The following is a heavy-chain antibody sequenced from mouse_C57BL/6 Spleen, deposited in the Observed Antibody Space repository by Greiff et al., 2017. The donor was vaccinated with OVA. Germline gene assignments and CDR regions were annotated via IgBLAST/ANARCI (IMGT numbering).Heavy chain of an antibody. V-gene: IGHV5-12*01. CDR3: ARNYGSSEYFDV. CDR2: ISNGGGST. Sequence: EVKLMESGGGLVQPGGSLKLSCAASGFTFSDYYMYWVRQTPEKRLEWVAYISNGGGSTYYPDTVKGRFTISRDNAKNTLYLQMSRLKSEDTAMYYCARNYGSSEYFDVWGTGTTVTVSS. J-gene: IGHJ1*03. CDR1: GFTFSDYY. D-gene: IGHD1-1*01.